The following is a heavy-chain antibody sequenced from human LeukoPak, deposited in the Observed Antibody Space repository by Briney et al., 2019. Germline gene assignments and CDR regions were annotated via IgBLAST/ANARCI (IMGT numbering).Heavy chain of an antibody. D-gene: IGHD3-22*01. CDR2: INPNSGGT. Sequence: ASVKVSCKASGYTFTGYYMHWVRQAPGQGLEWMGWINPNSGGTNYAQKFQGRVTMTRDTSISTAYMELSRLRSDDTAVYYSATASYDSSGYYYRAFAYWGQGTLVTVSS. CDR3: ATASYDSSGYYYRAFAY. CDR1: GYTFTGYY. V-gene: IGHV1-2*02. J-gene: IGHJ4*02.